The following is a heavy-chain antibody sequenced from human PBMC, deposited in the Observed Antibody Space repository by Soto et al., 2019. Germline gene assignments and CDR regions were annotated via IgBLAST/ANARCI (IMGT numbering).Heavy chain of an antibody. J-gene: IGHJ4*02. V-gene: IGHV3-23*01. CDR1: GFTFKSYA. CDR2: ISDSGGST. CDR3: VKRDLAY. Sequence: GGSLRLSCAVSGFTFKSYAMSWVRQAPGKGLEWVSTISDSGGSTSYADSVKGRLTISRDNSMNTLYLQMDSLRVEDTAVYYCVKRDLAYWGRGTLVTVSS.